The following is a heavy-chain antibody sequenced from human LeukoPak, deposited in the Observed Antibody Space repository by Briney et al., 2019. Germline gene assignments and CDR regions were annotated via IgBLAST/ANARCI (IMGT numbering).Heavy chain of an antibody. J-gene: IGHJ5*02. V-gene: IGHV4-59*12. D-gene: IGHD3-10*01. CDR2: IYYSGST. Sequence: SETLSLPCTVSGGSISSYYWSWIRQPPRKGLEWIGNIYYSGSTNYNPSLKSRVTISVDTSKNQFSLKLSSVTAADTAVYYCARRGPPRTLLRGVKSGWFDPWGQGTLVTVSS. CDR1: GGSISSYY. CDR3: ARRGPPRTLLRGVKSGWFDP.